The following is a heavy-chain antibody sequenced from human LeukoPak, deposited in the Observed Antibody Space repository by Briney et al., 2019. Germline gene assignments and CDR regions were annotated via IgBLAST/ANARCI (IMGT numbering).Heavy chain of an antibody. D-gene: IGHD1-14*01. CDR3: ARGTWETRFGY. CDR2: INHSGST. J-gene: IGHJ4*02. Sequence: SETLSLTCAVYGGSFNGYYWSWIRQPPGKGLEWIGEINHSGSTNYNPSLKSRVTISVNTSKNQFSLKLSSVTAADTAVYYCARGTWETRFGYWGQGTLVTVSS. CDR1: GGSFNGYY. V-gene: IGHV4-34*01.